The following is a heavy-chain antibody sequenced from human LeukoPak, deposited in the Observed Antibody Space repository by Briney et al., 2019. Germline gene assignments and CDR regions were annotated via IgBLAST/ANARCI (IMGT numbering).Heavy chain of an antibody. V-gene: IGHV3-33*01. D-gene: IGHD6-13*01. Sequence: GRSLRLSCAASGFTLSSYGMHWVRQAPGKGLEWVAVIWYDGSNKYYADSVKGRFTISRDNSKNTLYLQMNSLRAEDTAVYYCARARYSSSWHDAFDIWGQGTMVTVSS. J-gene: IGHJ3*02. CDR1: GFTLSSYG. CDR2: IWYDGSNK. CDR3: ARARYSSSWHDAFDI.